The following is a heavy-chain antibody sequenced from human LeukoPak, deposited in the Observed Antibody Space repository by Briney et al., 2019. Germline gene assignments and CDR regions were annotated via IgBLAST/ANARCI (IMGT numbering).Heavy chain of an antibody. CDR2: IYYSGST. Sequence: SETLSLTCTVSGGSISSYYWSWIRQPPGKGLEWIGYIYYSGSTNYNPSLKSRVTISVDTSKNQFSLELSSVTAEDTAVYYCARDKAAAGLGPFDYWGQGTLVTVSS. V-gene: IGHV4-59*01. CDR3: ARDKAAAGLGPFDY. CDR1: GGSISSYY. J-gene: IGHJ4*02. D-gene: IGHD6-13*01.